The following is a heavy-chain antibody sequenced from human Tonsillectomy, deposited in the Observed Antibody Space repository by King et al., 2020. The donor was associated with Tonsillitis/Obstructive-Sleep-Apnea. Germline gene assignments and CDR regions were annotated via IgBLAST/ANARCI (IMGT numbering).Heavy chain of an antibody. CDR1: GYSFTSYW. D-gene: IGHD3-10*01. CDR2: INHGDFET. Sequence: QLVQSGVEVKKPGESLKISCKGSGYSFTSYWIGWVRQMPGKGLEWIGIINHGDFETRYSPSLTGQVTTSADKTISTAYLQWSILKAADTALYYCARLHYYGSGSPESAFDIWGQGTMVTVSS. V-gene: IGHV5-51*01. J-gene: IGHJ3*02. CDR3: ARLHYYGSGSPESAFDI.